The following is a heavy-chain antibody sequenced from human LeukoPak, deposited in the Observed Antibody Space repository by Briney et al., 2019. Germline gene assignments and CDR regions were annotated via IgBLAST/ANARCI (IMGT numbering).Heavy chain of an antibody. CDR1: GYTFTGYY. CDR2: INPNSGGT. Sequence: ASVKVSCKASGYTFTGYYMHWVRQAPGQGLEWMGWINPNSGGTNYAQKFQGRVTMTRDTSISTAYMELSRLRSDDTAVYYCARAGGDYGNWFDPWSQGTLVTVSS. D-gene: IGHD4-17*01. CDR3: ARAGGDYGNWFDP. V-gene: IGHV1-2*02. J-gene: IGHJ5*02.